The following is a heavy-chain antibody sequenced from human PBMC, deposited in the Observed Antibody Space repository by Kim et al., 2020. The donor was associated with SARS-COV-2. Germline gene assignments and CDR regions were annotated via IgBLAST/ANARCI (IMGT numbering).Heavy chain of an antibody. CDR1: EGSFSGYH. D-gene: IGHD3-10*01. J-gene: IGHJ3*02. Sequence: SETLSLTCTVYEGSFSGYHLTWIRQPPGKGLEWIGKIINGGSANYNPSLKSRFTISLDTSKNYFSLMMTSVTAADTAMYYCARPSVYLWFGNYHEALNNWGQGTMVTVSS. V-gene: IGHV4-34*12. CDR2: IINGGSA. CDR3: ARPSVYLWFGNYHEALNN.